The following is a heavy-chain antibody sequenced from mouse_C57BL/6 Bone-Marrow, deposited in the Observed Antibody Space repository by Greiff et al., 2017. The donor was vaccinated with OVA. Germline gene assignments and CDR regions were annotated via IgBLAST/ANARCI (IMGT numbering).Heavy chain of an antibody. J-gene: IGHJ4*01. CDR3: AKLLCYAMDY. Sequence: QVQLKESGPGLVQPSQSLSITCTVSGFSLTSYGVHWVRQSPGQGLEWLGVIWSGGSTDYNAAFISRLSISKDNSKSQVFFKMNSLQADDTAIYYCAKLLCYAMDYWGQGTSVTVSS. D-gene: IGHD2-1*01. V-gene: IGHV2-2*01. CDR1: GFSLTSYG. CDR2: IWSGGST.